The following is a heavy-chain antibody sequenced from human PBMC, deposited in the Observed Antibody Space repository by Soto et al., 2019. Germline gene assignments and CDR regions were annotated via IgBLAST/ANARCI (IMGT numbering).Heavy chain of an antibody. D-gene: IGHD3-10*01. V-gene: IGHV4-31*03. CDR1: GDSISSRSHY. CDR2: IFYTGAT. J-gene: IGHJ5*02. CDR3: XREGRHSGGMRDNWFDP. Sequence: SETLSLTCTVSGDSISSRSHYWNWIRQLPGKGLEFIGYIFYTGATYYNPSLRGRVSMSIDTSKNQFSLNLRSVTAADTAVYYCXREGRHSGGMRDNWFDPWGQGTLVTVSS.